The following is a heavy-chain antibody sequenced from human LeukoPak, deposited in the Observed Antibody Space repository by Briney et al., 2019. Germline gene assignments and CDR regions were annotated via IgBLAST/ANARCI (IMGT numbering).Heavy chain of an antibody. CDR1: GYTFTGYY. CDR2: INPNSGGT. Sequence: ASVKVSCKASGYTFTGYYMHWVRQAPGQGLEWMGRINPNSGGTNYAQKLQGRVTMTTDTSTSTAYMELRSLRSDDTAVYYCARGAHSGSYWLDYWGQGTLVTVSS. J-gene: IGHJ4*02. D-gene: IGHD1-26*01. CDR3: ARGAHSGSYWLDY. V-gene: IGHV1-2*06.